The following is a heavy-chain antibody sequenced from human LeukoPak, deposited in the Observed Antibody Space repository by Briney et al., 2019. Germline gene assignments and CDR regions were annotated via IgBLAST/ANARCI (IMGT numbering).Heavy chain of an antibody. CDR1: GFTFSSYS. CDR3: ARLSRGSGRDAFDI. D-gene: IGHD3-10*01. V-gene: IGHV3-21*01. J-gene: IGHJ3*02. Sequence: PGGSLRLSCAASGFTFSSYSMNWVRQAPGKGLEWVSSISSSSSYIYYADSVKGRFTSSRDNAKNSLYLQMNSLRAADTAVYYCARLSRGSGRDAFDIWGQGTMVTVSS. CDR2: ISSSSSYI.